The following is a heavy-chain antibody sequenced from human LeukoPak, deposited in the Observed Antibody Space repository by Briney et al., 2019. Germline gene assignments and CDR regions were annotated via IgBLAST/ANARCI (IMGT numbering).Heavy chain of an antibody. J-gene: IGHJ4*02. Sequence: GGSLRLSCAASGFTFSSYAMSWIRQAPGKGLEWVSSISGSAISTYYADSVKGRFTISRDNSRNTLYLQMNSLRAEDTAVYYCARLFFPATGALGDYWGQGTLVTVSS. CDR1: GFTFSSYA. CDR2: ISGSAIST. CDR3: ARLFFPATGALGDY. D-gene: IGHD3-22*01. V-gene: IGHV3-23*01.